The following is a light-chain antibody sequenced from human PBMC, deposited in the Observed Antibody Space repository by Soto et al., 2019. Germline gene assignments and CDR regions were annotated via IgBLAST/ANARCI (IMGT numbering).Light chain of an antibody. Sequence: IVLTQSPATLSLSPGERATLSCRASQSVSSYLAWYQQKPGQAPRLLIYGASTRATGIPARFSGSGSGTEFTLTISSLQSEDFAVYFCQQYNNWPRTFGPGTKVDIK. V-gene: IGKV3-15*01. J-gene: IGKJ3*01. CDR1: QSVSSY. CDR2: GAS. CDR3: QQYNNWPRT.